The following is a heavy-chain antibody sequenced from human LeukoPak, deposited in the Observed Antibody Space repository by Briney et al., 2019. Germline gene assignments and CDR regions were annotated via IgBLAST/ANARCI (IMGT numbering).Heavy chain of an antibody. Sequence: PSETLSLTCTVSGGSISSYYWSWIRQPPGKGLELIGYIHYRGSNNYNPSLKSRVTISVDTSKNQFYLKLTSVTGADTAVYYCASSATNNWLDYWGQGTLVTVSS. CDR3: ASSATNNWLDY. CDR1: GGSISSYY. D-gene: IGHD6-25*01. V-gene: IGHV4-59*01. CDR2: IHYRGSN. J-gene: IGHJ5*01.